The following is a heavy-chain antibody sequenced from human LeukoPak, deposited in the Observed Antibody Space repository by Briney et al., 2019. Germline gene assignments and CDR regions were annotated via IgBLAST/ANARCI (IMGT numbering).Heavy chain of an antibody. D-gene: IGHD6-6*01. J-gene: IGHJ4*02. CDR1: GITFSNSG. Sequence: GGSLRLSCEAPGITFSNSGMHWVRQAPGKGLEWVAYIGHDGRNKFYTESVRGRFTISGDNSMKMAYLQMNSLRAEDTAVYYCAKERSSSRCFDYWGQGTLVTVSS. V-gene: IGHV3-30*02. CDR3: AKERSSSRCFDY. CDR2: IGHDGRNK.